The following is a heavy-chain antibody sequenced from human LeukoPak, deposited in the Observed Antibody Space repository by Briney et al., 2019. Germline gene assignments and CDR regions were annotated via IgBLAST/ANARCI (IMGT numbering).Heavy chain of an antibody. J-gene: IGHJ4*02. CDR1: GGSISSSSYY. CDR2: IYTSGST. D-gene: IGHD3-22*01. V-gene: IGHV4-61*02. Sequence: SETLSLTCSVSGGSISSSSYYWSWIRQPAGKGLEWIGRIYTSGSTNYNPSLKSRVTMSVDTSKNQFSLKLSSVTAADTAVYYCARLPGTYYDSSGYPGYWGQGTLVTVSS. CDR3: ARLPGTYYDSSGYPGY.